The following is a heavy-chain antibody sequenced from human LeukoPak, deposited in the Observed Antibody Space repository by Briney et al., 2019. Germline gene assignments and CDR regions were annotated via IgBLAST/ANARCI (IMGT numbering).Heavy chain of an antibody. Sequence: ASVKVSCKASGYTFTGYYMHWVRQAPGQGLEWMGIINPSGGSTSYAQKFQGRVTMTRDMSTSTVYMELSSLRSEDTAVYYCARARRAEMATIVLNAFDIWGQGTMVTVSS. D-gene: IGHD5-24*01. CDR3: ARARRAEMATIVLNAFDI. CDR2: INPSGGST. V-gene: IGHV1-46*01. J-gene: IGHJ3*02. CDR1: GYTFTGYY.